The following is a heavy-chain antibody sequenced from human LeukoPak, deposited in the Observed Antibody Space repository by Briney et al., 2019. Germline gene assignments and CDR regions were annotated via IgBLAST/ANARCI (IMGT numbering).Heavy chain of an antibody. CDR3: ARALTNDAFDI. V-gene: IGHV1-46*01. CDR1: GYTFTSYY. CDR2: INPSGGST. Sequence: ASVKVSCKASGYTFTSYYMHWVRQAPAQGLEWMGIINPSGGSTSYAQKFQGRVTMTRDTSTSTVYMELSSLRSEDTAVYYCARALTNDAFDIWGQGTMVTVSS. J-gene: IGHJ3*02.